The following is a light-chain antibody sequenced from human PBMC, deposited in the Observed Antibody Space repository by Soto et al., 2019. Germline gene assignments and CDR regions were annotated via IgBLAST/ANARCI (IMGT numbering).Light chain of an antibody. CDR2: AAS. CDR3: QQNYITPLT. V-gene: IGKV1-39*01. J-gene: IGKJ4*01. Sequence: DIQMTQSPSSLSASVGDRVTITCQASQDINNYLNWYQQKPGKAPILLAYAASTLETGVPSRFSGSGSGTHFTLTIDNLQPEDVATYFCQQNYITPLTFGGGTKVDIK. CDR1: QDINNY.